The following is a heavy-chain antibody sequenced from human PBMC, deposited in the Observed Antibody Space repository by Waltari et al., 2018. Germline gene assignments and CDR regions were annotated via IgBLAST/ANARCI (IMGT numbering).Heavy chain of an antibody. V-gene: IGHV3-23*01. CDR1: GFSFSNYD. D-gene: IGHD2-15*01. Sequence: EVQLLESGGGLVQPGGSLRLSCAASGFSFSNYDRAWVRQAPGKGMEWVSGIRNGGGNTYYGDSVKGRFAISRDNSRNTLHLQMNGLRAEDTAIYYCTSWRVVAGTGWFDSWGQGTLVTVSS. CDR3: TSWRVVAGTGWFDS. J-gene: IGHJ5*01. CDR2: IRNGGGNT.